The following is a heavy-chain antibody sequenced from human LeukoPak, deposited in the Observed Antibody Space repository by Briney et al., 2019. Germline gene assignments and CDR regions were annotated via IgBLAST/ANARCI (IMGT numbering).Heavy chain of an antibody. V-gene: IGHV3-23*01. CDR2: ISGSGGST. CDR3: AKPYYDILTGYWPFDY. Sequence: GGSLRLSSAASGFTFSSYAMSWVRQAPGKGLEWVSAISGSGGSTYYADSVKGRFTISRDNSKNTLHLQMNSLRAEDTAVYYCAKPYYDILTGYWPFDYWGQGTLVTVSS. CDR1: GFTFSSYA. D-gene: IGHD3-9*01. J-gene: IGHJ4*02.